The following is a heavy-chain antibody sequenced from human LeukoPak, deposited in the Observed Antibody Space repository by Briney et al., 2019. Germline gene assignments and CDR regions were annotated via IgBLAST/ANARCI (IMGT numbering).Heavy chain of an antibody. D-gene: IGHD2-2*01. Sequence: SVKVSCKASGGTFSSYAISWVRQAPGQGLEWMGGIIPIFGTANYAQKFQGRVTITADESTSTAYMELSSLRSEDTAVYYCARADCSSTSCYERGFDPWGQGTLVTVSS. J-gene: IGHJ5*02. V-gene: IGHV1-69*13. CDR2: IIPIFGTA. CDR1: GGTFSSYA. CDR3: ARADCSSTSCYERGFDP.